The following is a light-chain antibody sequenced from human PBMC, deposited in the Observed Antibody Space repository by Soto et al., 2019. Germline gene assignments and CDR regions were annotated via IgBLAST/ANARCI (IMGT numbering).Light chain of an antibody. V-gene: IGLV2-14*01. Sequence: QSALTQPASVSGSPGQSITISCTGTNSDIGGYNYVSWYQQHPGKAPKLMIYGVSNRPSGVSNRFSGSKSGNTASLTISGLQAEDEADYYCSSYTSSSTLYVVFGGGTKLTVL. J-gene: IGLJ2*01. CDR2: GVS. CDR3: SSYTSSSTLYVV. CDR1: NSDIGGYNY.